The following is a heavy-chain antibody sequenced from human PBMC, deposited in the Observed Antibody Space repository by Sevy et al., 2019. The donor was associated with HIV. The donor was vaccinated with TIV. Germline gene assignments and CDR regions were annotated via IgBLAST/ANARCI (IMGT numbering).Heavy chain of an antibody. D-gene: IGHD6-13*01. CDR1: GFTFSSYW. CDR3: VRAIGAAGSY. J-gene: IGHJ4*02. Sequence: GGSLRLSCEASGFTFSSYWMSWVRQAPGKGLEWVANIKEDGSATYYVESVKGRFTISSDNAKNSVYLQMNSLRAEDAALYYCVRAIGAAGSYWGLGTLVTVSS. V-gene: IGHV3-7*01. CDR2: IKEDGSAT.